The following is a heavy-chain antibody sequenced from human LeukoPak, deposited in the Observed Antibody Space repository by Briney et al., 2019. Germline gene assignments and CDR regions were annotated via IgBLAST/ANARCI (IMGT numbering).Heavy chain of an antibody. CDR1: GFTFDDYA. V-gene: IGHV3-9*03. D-gene: IGHD5-12*01. CDR3: AKAFPPYSGYDFCAFDI. Sequence: SLRLSCAASGFTFDDYAMHWVRQAPGKGLEWVSGISWNSGSIGYADSVKGRFTISRDNAKNSLYLQMNSLRAEDMALYYCAKAFPPYSGYDFCAFDIWGQGTMVTVSS. J-gene: IGHJ3*02. CDR2: ISWNSGSI.